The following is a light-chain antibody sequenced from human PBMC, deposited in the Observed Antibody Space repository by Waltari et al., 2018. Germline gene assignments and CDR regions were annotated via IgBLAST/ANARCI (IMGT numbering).Light chain of an antibody. CDR1: QGISTY. V-gene: IGKV1-13*02. J-gene: IGKJ2*03. CDR2: AAS. Sequence: AIQMTQSPSSLSASAGETVTITCRASQGISTYLNWYQQKPGKAPKRLIYAASSLESGVPSRFSGSGSGTDFTLTISSLQPEDFATYYCLQYNSHPYSFGQGTKVEIK. CDR3: LQYNSHPYS.